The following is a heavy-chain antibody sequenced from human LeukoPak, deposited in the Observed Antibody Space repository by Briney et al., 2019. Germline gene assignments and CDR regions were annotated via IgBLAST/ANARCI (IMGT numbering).Heavy chain of an antibody. J-gene: IGHJ6*03. Sequence: ASVKVSCKASGYTFTGYYMHWVRQAPGQGLEWMGWINPNSGGTNYAQKFQGRVTMTRDTSISTAYMELSRLRSDDTAVYYCARAHYYYYYMDVWGKGTTVTVSS. CDR2: INPNSGGT. V-gene: IGHV1-2*02. CDR1: GYTFTGYY. CDR3: ARAHYYYYYMDV.